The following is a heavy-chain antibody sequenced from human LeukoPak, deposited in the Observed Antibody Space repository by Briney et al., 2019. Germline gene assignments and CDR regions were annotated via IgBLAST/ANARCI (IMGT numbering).Heavy chain of an antibody. CDR1: GFTFSSYE. CDR2: ISSSGRTI. V-gene: IGHV3-48*03. D-gene: IGHD3-22*01. CDR3: ARDMFYYDSSDPFDY. Sequence: GGSLRLSCAASGFTFSSYEMNWVRQAPGKGLEWVSYISSSGRTIYYADSVKGRFTISRDNAKNSLYLQMSSLRVEDTAVYYCARDMFYYDSSDPFDYWGQGTLVTVSS. J-gene: IGHJ4*02.